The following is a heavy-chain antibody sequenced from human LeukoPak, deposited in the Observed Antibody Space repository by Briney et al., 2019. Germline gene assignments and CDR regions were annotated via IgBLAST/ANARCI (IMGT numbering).Heavy chain of an antibody. V-gene: IGHV4-34*01. D-gene: IGHD3-22*01. Sequence: SETLPLTCAVYGGSFSGYCWSWIRQPPGKGLEWIGEINHSGSTNYNPSLKSRVTISVDTSKNQFSLKLSSVTAADTAVYYCARGSDYDSSGYYRYWYFDLWGRGTLVTVSS. CDR3: ARGSDYDSSGYYRYWYFDL. CDR2: INHSGST. CDR1: GGSFSGYC. J-gene: IGHJ2*01.